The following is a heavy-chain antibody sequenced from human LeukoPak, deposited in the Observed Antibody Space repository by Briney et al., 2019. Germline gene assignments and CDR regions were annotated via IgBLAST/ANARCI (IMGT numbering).Heavy chain of an antibody. Sequence: GASVTVSFKASGLTFTSSAMQWVRQARGQRLEWIGWIVVGSGNTNYAQKFQERVTITRDMSTSKAYMELSSLRSEDTAVYFCARDRVGVGGNGWENWGQGTLVTVSS. CDR3: ARDRVGVGGNGWEN. CDR2: IVVGSGNT. CDR1: GLTFTSSA. D-gene: IGHD6-19*01. J-gene: IGHJ4*02. V-gene: IGHV1-58*02.